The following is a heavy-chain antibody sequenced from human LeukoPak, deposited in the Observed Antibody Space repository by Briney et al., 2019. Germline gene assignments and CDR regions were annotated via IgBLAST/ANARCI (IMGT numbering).Heavy chain of an antibody. CDR3: ARGLGSGSYFDY. V-gene: IGHV2-70*04. CDR1: GFSLSTSGMR. J-gene: IGHJ4*02. Sequence: SGPTLVNPTQTLTLTCTFSGFSLSTSGMRVSWIRQPPGKALEWLARIDWDDDNFYSTSLKTRLTISKDTSKNQVVLTMANMAPVDTATYYCARGLGSGSYFDYWGQGTLVTVSS. CDR2: IDWDDDN. D-gene: IGHD3-10*01.